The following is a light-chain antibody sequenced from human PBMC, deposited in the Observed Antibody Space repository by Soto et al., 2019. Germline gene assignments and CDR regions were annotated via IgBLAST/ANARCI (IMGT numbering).Light chain of an antibody. CDR1: QSVSSSY. CDR3: QQYGSSPHT. CDR2: GAS. V-gene: IGKV3-20*01. Sequence: EIVLTQSPGTLSLSPGERATLSCRASQSVSSSYLAWYQHKPGQAPRLLIYGASSRATGIPDRVSGSGSGTDFTLTSSRLEPEDFALYYGQQYGSSPHTFGKGTQV. J-gene: IGKJ2*01.